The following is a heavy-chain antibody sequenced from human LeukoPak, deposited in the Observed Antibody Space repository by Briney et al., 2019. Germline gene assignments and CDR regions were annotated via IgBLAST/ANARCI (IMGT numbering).Heavy chain of an antibody. CDR2: ISSSSSYI. J-gene: IGHJ6*02. CDR1: GFTFSSYS. CDR3: AREAFFLEGSGMDV. D-gene: IGHD2/OR15-2a*01. Sequence: PGGSLRLSCAASGFTFSSYSMNWVRQAPGKGLEWVSSISSSSSYIYYADSVKGRFTISRDNAKNPLYPQMNSLRAEDTAVYYCAREAFFLEGSGMDVWGQGTTVTVSS. V-gene: IGHV3-21*01.